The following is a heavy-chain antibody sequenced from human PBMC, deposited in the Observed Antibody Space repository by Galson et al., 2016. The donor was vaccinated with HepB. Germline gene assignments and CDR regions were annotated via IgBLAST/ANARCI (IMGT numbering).Heavy chain of an antibody. Sequence: SETLSLTCTVSDGSVSSGSYYWSWIRQPPGKKLEWIGYIYYSGSTNYNPSLKSRVTISIDTSKNQFSLKLSSVAAADTAVYYCARELELDYYYDMDVWGQGTTVTVSS. D-gene: IGHD1-7*01. CDR3: ARELELDYYYDMDV. J-gene: IGHJ6*02. CDR1: DGSVSSGSYY. CDR2: IYYSGST. V-gene: IGHV4-61*01.